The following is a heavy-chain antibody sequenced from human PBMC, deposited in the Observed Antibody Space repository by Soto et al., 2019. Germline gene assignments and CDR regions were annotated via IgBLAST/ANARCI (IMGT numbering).Heavy chain of an antibody. D-gene: IGHD3-10*01. CDR1: GGSISSYY. V-gene: IGHV4-59*12. CDR3: ARHDNMTLGSNYLAS. J-gene: IGHJ5*02. Sequence: SETLSLTCTVSGGSISSYYWSWIRQPPGKGLEWIGYVFFSGSTNYNASLKSRATISVDKSRNQFSLQLTSVTAADTALYFCARHDNMTLGSNYLASWGPGTLVTVSS. CDR2: VFFSGST.